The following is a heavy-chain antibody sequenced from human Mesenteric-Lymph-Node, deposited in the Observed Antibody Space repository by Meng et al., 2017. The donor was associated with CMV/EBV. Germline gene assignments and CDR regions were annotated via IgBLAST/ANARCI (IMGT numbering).Heavy chain of an antibody. CDR1: GGSISSYY. D-gene: IGHD6-6*01. Sequence: CTVSGGSISSYYWSWIRQPPGKGLEWIGYIYYSGSTNYNPSLKSRVTISVDTSKNQFSLKLSSVTAADTAVYYCARVKYSTSGWFDPWGQGTLVTVSS. CDR2: IYYSGST. CDR3: ARVKYSTSGWFDP. J-gene: IGHJ5*02. V-gene: IGHV4-59*01.